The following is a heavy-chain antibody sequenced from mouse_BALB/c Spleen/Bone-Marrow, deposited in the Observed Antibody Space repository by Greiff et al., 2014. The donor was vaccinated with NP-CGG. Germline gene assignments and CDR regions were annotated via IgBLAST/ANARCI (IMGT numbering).Heavy chain of an antibody. V-gene: IGHV1S135*01. Sequence: VQLKESGPELVKPGASVKVSCKASGYSFTDYKMYWGEQSHGKSLEWIGYIDPYNGGTSYNQKFKGKATLTVDKSSSTAFMHLNSLTSEDSAVYYCASYHSSGYAMDYWGQGTSVTVSS. CDR2: IDPYNGGT. CDR3: ASYHSSGYAMDY. D-gene: IGHD3-1*01. CDR1: GYSFTDYK. J-gene: IGHJ4*01.